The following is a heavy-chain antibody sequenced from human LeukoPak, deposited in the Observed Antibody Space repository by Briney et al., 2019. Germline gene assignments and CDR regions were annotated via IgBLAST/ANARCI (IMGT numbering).Heavy chain of an antibody. Sequence: SQTLSLTCTVSGGSISSGGYYWSWIRQPPGKGLEWIGYIYHSGSTYYNPSLKSRVTISVDRSKNQFSLKLSSVTAADTAVYYCARGTNGIAAAGSDYWGQGTLVTVSS. CDR1: GGSISSGGYY. CDR2: IYHSGST. V-gene: IGHV4-30-2*01. CDR3: ARGTNGIAAAGSDY. D-gene: IGHD6-13*01. J-gene: IGHJ4*02.